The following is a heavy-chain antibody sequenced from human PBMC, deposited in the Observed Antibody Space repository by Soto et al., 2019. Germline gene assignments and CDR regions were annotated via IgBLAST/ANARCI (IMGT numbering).Heavy chain of an antibody. CDR2: ISYDGSNK. J-gene: IGHJ6*02. CDR3: AKPYFYYDSSGRMDV. CDR1: GFTFSRYG. D-gene: IGHD3-22*01. V-gene: IGHV3-30*18. Sequence: PGGALRLSCAASGFTFSRYGMHWVRQAPGKGLEWVAVISYDGSNKYYADSVKGRFTISRDNSKNTLYLQMNSLRAEDTAVYYCAKPYFYYDSSGRMDVLGQGTTVTVSS.